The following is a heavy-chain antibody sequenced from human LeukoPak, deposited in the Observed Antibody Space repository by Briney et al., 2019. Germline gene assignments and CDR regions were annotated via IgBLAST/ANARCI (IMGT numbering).Heavy chain of an antibody. J-gene: IGHJ4*02. CDR2: IYYSGST. CDR1: GGSISSYY. CDR3: ARVSKWELDY. D-gene: IGHD1-26*01. Sequence: SETLSLPCTVSGGSISSYYWSWIRQPPGKGLEWIGYIYYSGSTNYNPSLKSRVTISVDTSKNQFPLKLSSVTAADTALYYYARVSKWELDYWGQGALVTVSS. V-gene: IGHV4-59*01.